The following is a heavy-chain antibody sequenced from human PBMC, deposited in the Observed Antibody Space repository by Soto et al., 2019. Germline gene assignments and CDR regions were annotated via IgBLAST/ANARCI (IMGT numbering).Heavy chain of an antibody. CDR2: IYYSGST. Sequence: PSETLSLTCTVSGGSISSGDYYWSWIRQPPGKGLEWIGYIYYSGSTYYNPSLKSRVTISVDTSKNQFSLKLSSVTAADTAVYYCARDNILGILYGGMDVWGQVTKVTVS. CDR3: ARDNILGILYGGMDV. D-gene: IGHD3-3*01. V-gene: IGHV4-30-4*01. J-gene: IGHJ6*02. CDR1: GGSISSGDYY.